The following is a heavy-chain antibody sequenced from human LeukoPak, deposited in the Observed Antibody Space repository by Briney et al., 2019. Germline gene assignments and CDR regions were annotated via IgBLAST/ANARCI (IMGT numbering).Heavy chain of an antibody. J-gene: IGHJ5*02. Sequence: GASLQISCKISGYKLTNNWIGWVRQVPGKGLEWMGLIYPGYSDAKYSPSFQGQVTLSVDASISTAYLQLSGLRAPDTAIYYCVRFALTSSLDHWGQGTLVTVSS. D-gene: IGHD6-13*01. V-gene: IGHV5-51*01. CDR1: GYKLTNNW. CDR2: IYPGYSDA. CDR3: VRFALTSSLDH.